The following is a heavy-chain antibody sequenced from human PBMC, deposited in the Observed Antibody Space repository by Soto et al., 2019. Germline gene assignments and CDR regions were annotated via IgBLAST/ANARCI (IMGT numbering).Heavy chain of an antibody. V-gene: IGHV3-30-3*01. CDR1: GFTFSNYG. J-gene: IGHJ4*02. CDR3: ARDNDGFFGLVVAGTPFPHFDS. Sequence: GGSLRLSCAASGFTFSNYGIHWIRQAPDRGLEWVAIISFDGNTDSYADSVKGRFTVSRDNSKNTVFLQMNSLRPEDTAVYYCARDNDGFFGLVVAGTPFPHFDSWGQGTLVTVS. D-gene: IGHD2-15*01. CDR2: ISFDGNTD.